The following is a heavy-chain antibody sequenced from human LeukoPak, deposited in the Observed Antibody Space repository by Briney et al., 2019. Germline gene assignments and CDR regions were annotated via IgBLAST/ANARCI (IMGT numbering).Heavy chain of an antibody. V-gene: IGHV3-7*05. D-gene: IGHD1-26*01. CDR3: ARGQSWAFDY. CDR1: GFTFSSYW. CDR2: IKPDGSEQ. J-gene: IGHJ4*02. Sequence: GGSLRLSCAASGFTFSSYWMSWVRQAPGRGLEWVANIKPDGSEQYYVDSVKGRFTISRDNAKNSVSLQMNSLRAEDTAVYYCARGQSWAFDYWGQGTLVTVSS.